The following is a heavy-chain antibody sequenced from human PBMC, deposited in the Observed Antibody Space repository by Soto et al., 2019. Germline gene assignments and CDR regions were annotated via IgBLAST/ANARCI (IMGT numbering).Heavy chain of an antibody. CDR1: GYTFTSYG. Sequence: QVQLVQSGAEVKKPGASVKVSCKASGYTFTSYGISWVRQAPGQGLEWMGWISAYNGNTNYAQKLQGRVTMTTDTSTNTAYKEPNSLRSDDTAVYYYARDFGSSGWYLAEYYFDYWGQGTLVTVSS. D-gene: IGHD6-19*01. V-gene: IGHV1-18*01. J-gene: IGHJ4*02. CDR3: ARDFGSSGWYLAEYYFDY. CDR2: ISAYNGNT.